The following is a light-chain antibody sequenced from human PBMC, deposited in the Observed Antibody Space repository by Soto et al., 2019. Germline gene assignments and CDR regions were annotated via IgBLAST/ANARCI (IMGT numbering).Light chain of an antibody. CDR3: SSYTSSSTLYV. V-gene: IGLV2-14*01. Sequence: QSALTQPASVSGSPGQSSTISCTGTSSDVGGYNYVCWYKQHPGKAPQLMIYEVTNRPSGVSDRFSGSKSGNTASLTISGLQAEDEADYYCSSYTSSSTLYVFGTGTKVTVL. CDR2: EVT. CDR1: SSDVGGYNY. J-gene: IGLJ1*01.